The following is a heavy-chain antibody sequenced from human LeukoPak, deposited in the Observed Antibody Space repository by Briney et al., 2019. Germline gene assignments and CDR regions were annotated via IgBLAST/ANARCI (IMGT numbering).Heavy chain of an antibody. CDR1: GFTFSSYG. CDR2: ISYDGSNK. Sequence: GGSLRLSCAASGFTFSSYGMHWVRQAPGKGLEWVAVISYDGSNKYYADSVKGRFTISRDNSKNTLYLQMNSLRAEDTAVYYCAEDLGGSGSYYSTFDYWGQGTLVTVSS. J-gene: IGHJ4*02. D-gene: IGHD3-10*01. V-gene: IGHV3-30*18. CDR3: AEDLGGSGSYYSTFDY.